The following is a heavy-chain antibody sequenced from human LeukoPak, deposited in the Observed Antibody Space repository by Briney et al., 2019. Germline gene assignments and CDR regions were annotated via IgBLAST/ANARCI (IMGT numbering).Heavy chain of an antibody. Sequence: GGSLRLSCAASGFTFSSYAMSWVRQAPGKGLEWVSAISGSGGSTYYADSVKGRFTISRDNSKNMLYLQMNSLRAEDTAVYYCAKDLYCSGGSCYIEYFDYWGQGTLVTVSS. CDR2: ISGSGGST. D-gene: IGHD2-15*01. V-gene: IGHV3-23*01. J-gene: IGHJ4*02. CDR3: AKDLYCSGGSCYIEYFDY. CDR1: GFTFSSYA.